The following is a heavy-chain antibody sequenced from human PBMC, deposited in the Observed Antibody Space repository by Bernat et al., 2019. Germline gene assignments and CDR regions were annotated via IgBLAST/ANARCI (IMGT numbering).Heavy chain of an antibody. CDR3: ARDYGDWYFDL. Sequence: QVQPQESGPGLVKPSQTLSLTCTVSGGSISSGSYYWSWIRQPAGKGLEWIGRIYTSGSTNYNPSLKSRVTISVDTSKNQFSLKLSSVTAADTAVYYCARDYGDWYFDLWGRGTLVTVSS. CDR1: GGSISSGSYY. D-gene: IGHD4-17*01. J-gene: IGHJ2*01. CDR2: IYTSGST. V-gene: IGHV4-61*02.